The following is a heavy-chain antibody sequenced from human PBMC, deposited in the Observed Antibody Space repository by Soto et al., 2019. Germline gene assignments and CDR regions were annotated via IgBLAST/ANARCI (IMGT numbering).Heavy chain of an antibody. CDR3: ARDGSPEYYYDSSGFYYYYGMDV. J-gene: IGHJ6*02. CDR2: ISSSSSYI. D-gene: IGHD3-22*01. Sequence: GGSLRLSCAASGFTFSSYSMNWVRQAPGKGLEWVSSISSSSSYIYYADSVKGRFTISRDNAKNSLYLQMNSLRAEDTAVYYCARDGSPEYYYDSSGFYYYYGMDVWGQGTTVTVS. CDR1: GFTFSSYS. V-gene: IGHV3-21*01.